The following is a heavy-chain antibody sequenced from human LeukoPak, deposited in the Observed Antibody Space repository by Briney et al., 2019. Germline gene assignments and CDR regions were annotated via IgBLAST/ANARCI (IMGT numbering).Heavy chain of an antibody. CDR2: IYHSGST. Sequence: SETLSLTCTVSGGSISSGGYYWSWIRQPPGKGLEWIGYIYHSGSTYYNPSLKSRVTISVDRSKNQFSLKLSSVTAADTAVYYCARAVTPPLYYFDYWGQGTLVTVSS. CDR1: GGSISSGGYY. J-gene: IGHJ4*02. D-gene: IGHD4-17*01. V-gene: IGHV4-30-2*01. CDR3: ARAVTPPLYYFDY.